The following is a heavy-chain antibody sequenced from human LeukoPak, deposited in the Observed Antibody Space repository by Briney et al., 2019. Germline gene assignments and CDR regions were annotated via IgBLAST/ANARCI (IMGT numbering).Heavy chain of an antibody. Sequence: SGTLSLTCTVSGGSISSSNWWSWVRQPPGEGLEWIGEIYHSGSTNYNPSLKSRVTISVDKSKNQFSLKLSSVTAADTAVYYCARNHPLYGDSFYFDYWGQGTLVTVSS. CDR2: IYHSGST. V-gene: IGHV4-4*02. CDR3: ARNHPLYGDSFYFDY. J-gene: IGHJ4*02. CDR1: GGSISSSNW. D-gene: IGHD4-17*01.